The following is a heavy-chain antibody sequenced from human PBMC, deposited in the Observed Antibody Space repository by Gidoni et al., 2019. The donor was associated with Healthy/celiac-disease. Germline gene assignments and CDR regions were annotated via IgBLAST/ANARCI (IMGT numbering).Heavy chain of an antibody. CDR3: AKDGDYGDFPDAFDI. V-gene: IGHV3-30*18. D-gene: IGHD4-17*01. CDR2: ISYDGSNK. Sequence: QVQLVESGGGVVQHGRSRRISCAAHGFTFSSYGMHWARQAPGKGLGWVAVISYDGSNKYYADSVKGRFTISRDNSKNTLYLQMNSLRAEDTAVYYCAKDGDYGDFPDAFDIWGQGTMVTVSS. CDR1: GFTFSSYG. J-gene: IGHJ3*02.